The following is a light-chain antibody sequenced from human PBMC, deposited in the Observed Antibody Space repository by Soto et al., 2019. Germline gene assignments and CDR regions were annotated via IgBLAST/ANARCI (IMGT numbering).Light chain of an antibody. CDR2: DIS. Sequence: QSALTQPASVSGSPGQSITISCTGTSSDGGRYNYVSWYQQYPGKAPKLMIYDISNRPSGVSIRFSGSKSGNTASLTISGLQAGDEADYYCTSYTSSNTYVFGGGTKVTVL. CDR1: SSDGGRYNY. CDR3: TSYTSSNTYV. V-gene: IGLV2-14*01. J-gene: IGLJ1*01.